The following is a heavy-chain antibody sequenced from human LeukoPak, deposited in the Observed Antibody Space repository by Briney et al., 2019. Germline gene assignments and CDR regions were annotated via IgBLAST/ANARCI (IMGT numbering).Heavy chain of an antibody. D-gene: IGHD3-22*01. CDR2: IYYSGST. CDR3: ASQPIYYYDSSGYYSAGDY. Sequence: SETLSLTCTVSGGSISSSSYYWGWIRQPPGKGLEWIGSIYYSGSTYYNPSLKSRVTISVDTSKNQFSLKLSSVTAADTAVYYCASQPIYYYDSSGYYSAGDYWGQGTLVTVSS. J-gene: IGHJ4*02. V-gene: IGHV4-39*01. CDR1: GGSISSSSYY.